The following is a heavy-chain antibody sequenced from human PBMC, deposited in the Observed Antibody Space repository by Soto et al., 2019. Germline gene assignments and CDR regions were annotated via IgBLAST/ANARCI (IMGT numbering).Heavy chain of an antibody. J-gene: IGHJ6*02. Sequence: GSLRLSCAASGFTFSSYGMHWVRQAPGKGLEWVAVIWYDGSNKYYADSVKGRFTISRDNSKNTLYLQMNSLRAEDTAVYYCARDRIYYYGSGSYSYYYYYGMDVWGQGTTVTVSS. CDR1: GFTFSSYG. V-gene: IGHV3-33*01. CDR3: ARDRIYYYGSGSYSYYYYYGMDV. CDR2: IWYDGSNK. D-gene: IGHD3-10*01.